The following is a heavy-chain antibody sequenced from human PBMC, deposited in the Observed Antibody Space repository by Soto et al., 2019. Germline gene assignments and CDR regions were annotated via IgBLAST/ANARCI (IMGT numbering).Heavy chain of an antibody. D-gene: IGHD3-10*01. CDR3: ARDHDPYGSGSYFIYYYGMDV. CDR1: GFTFSSYW. CDR2: IKQDGSEK. Sequence: PGGSLRLSCAASGFTFSSYWMSWVRQAPGKGLEWVANIKQDGSEKYYVDSVKGRFTISRDNAKNTLYLQMNSLRAEDTAVYYCARDHDPYGSGSYFIYYYGMDVWGQGTTVTVSS. V-gene: IGHV3-7*01. J-gene: IGHJ6*02.